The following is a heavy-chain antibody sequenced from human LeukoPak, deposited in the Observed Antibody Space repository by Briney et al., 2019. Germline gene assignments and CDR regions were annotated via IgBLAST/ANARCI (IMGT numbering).Heavy chain of an antibody. CDR2: ISGSGGST. Sequence: PGGSLRLSCAASGFTFSSYAMSWVRQAAGKGLEWVSAISGSGGSTYYADSVKGRFTISRDNSKNTLYLQMNSLRAEDTAVYYCAKDNFSGGRRYDSSGYYSSFDYWGQGTLVTVSS. CDR3: AKDNFSGGRRYDSSGYYSSFDY. J-gene: IGHJ4*02. V-gene: IGHV3-23*01. D-gene: IGHD3-22*01. CDR1: GFTFSSYA.